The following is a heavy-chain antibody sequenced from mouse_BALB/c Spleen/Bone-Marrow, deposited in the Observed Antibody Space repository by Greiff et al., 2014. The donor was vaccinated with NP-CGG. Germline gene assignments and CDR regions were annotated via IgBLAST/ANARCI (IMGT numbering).Heavy chain of an antibody. D-gene: IGHD1-1*01. J-gene: IGHJ3*01. CDR2: ISDGGSYT. CDR1: GFTFSNYY. CDR3: ARDYYGSSYIGY. Sequence: EVQLQQSGGGLVKPGGSLKLSCAASGFTFSNYYMYWVRQTPEKRLEWVATISDGGSYTCYPDSVKGRFTISRDNANNNLYLQMSSLKSEDTAMYYCARDYYGSSYIGYWGQGTLVTVST. V-gene: IGHV5-4*02.